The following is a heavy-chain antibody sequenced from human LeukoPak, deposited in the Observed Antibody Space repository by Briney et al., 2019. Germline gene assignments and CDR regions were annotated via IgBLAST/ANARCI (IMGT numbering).Heavy chain of an antibody. V-gene: IGHV4-39*01. Sequence: SETLSLTCTVSGGSISSSTYYWGLIRQPPGKGLEWIGSIYYSGSTYYNPSLKSRVTISVDTSKNQFSLKLTSVTAVDTAAYYCATHPVGYCSSTSCYTGGYFTYWGQGTLVTVSS. CDR2: IYYSGST. CDR3: ATHPVGYCSSTSCYTGGYFTY. D-gene: IGHD2-2*02. J-gene: IGHJ4*02. CDR1: GGSISSSTYY.